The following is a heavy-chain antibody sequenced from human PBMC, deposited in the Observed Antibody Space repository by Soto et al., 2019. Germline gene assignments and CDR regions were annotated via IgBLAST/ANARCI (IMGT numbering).Heavy chain of an antibody. D-gene: IGHD3-10*01. Sequence: PSETLSLTCTVSGGSISSGAYYWSWIRQHPGKGLEWIGYIYYSGNTYYNPSLKSRVTISVDTSKNQFSLKLNSVTAADTAVYYCARDWAGNYGSGSYFVYWGQGTLVTVSS. J-gene: IGHJ4*02. CDR1: GGSISSGAYY. V-gene: IGHV4-31*03. CDR3: ARDWAGNYGSGSYFVY. CDR2: IYYSGNT.